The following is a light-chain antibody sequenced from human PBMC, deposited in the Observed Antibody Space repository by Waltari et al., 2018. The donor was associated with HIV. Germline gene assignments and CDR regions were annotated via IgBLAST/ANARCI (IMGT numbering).Light chain of an antibody. Sequence: QTVVTQEPSFSVSPGGTVTLTCGLNSGSVSTPYYPSWYQQTPGQPPRTLIYSTNTRSSVVPDRFSGSILGSKAALTITGAQADDESDYYCVLYMGGGIRVFGGGTKLTVL. J-gene: IGLJ3*02. V-gene: IGLV8-61*01. CDR2: STN. CDR1: SGSVSTPYY. CDR3: VLYMGGGIRV.